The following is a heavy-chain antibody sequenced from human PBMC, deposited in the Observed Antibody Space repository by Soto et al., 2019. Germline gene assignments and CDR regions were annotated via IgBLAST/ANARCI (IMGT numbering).Heavy chain of an antibody. CDR1: GFTFSSYS. J-gene: IGHJ6*02. V-gene: IGHV3-21*01. Sequence: EVQLVESGGGLVKPGGSLRLSCAASGFTFSSYSMNWVRQAPGKGLEWVSSISSSSSYIYYADSVKGRFTISRDNAKNSLYLQMNSLRADDTAVYYCARDERRYSSSSLYYYGMDVWGQGTTVTVSS. CDR3: ARDERRYSSSSLYYYGMDV. CDR2: ISSSSSYI. D-gene: IGHD6-6*01.